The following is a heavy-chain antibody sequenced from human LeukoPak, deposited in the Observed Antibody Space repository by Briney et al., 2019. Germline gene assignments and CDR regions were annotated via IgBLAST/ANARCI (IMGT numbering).Heavy chain of an antibody. Sequence: GASVKVSCKASGGTFSSYAISWVRQAPGQGHEWMGGIIPIFGTANYAQKFQGRVTITADESTSTAYMELSSLRSEDTAVYYCARDPAYYDSSGYYSGGFDYWGQGTLVTVSS. V-gene: IGHV1-69*13. J-gene: IGHJ4*02. CDR2: IIPIFGTA. D-gene: IGHD3-22*01. CDR3: ARDPAYYDSSGYYSGGFDY. CDR1: GGTFSSYA.